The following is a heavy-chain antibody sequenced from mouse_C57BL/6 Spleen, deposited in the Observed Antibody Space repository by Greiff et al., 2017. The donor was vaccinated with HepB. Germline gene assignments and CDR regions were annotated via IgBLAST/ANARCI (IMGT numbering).Heavy chain of an antibody. CDR2: IDPRSGNT. CDR3: ARSGGWLLSFDY. Sequence: VQLQQSGAELARPGASVKLSCKASGYTFTSYGISWVKQRTGQGLEWIGEIDPRSGNTYYNEKFKGKATLTADKSFSPAYMVLRSLTSEDSAVYFCARSGGWLLSFDYWGQGTTLTVSS. V-gene: IGHV1-81*01. J-gene: IGHJ2*01. D-gene: IGHD2-3*01. CDR1: GYTFTSYG.